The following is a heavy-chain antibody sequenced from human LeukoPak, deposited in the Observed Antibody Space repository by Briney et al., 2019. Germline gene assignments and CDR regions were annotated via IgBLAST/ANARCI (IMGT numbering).Heavy chain of an antibody. J-gene: IGHJ3*02. D-gene: IGHD1-26*01. V-gene: IGHV3-23*01. CDR1: GFTFSAFA. CDR2: ISGGGTT. CDR3: ARVGGTNVFDI. Sequence: GGSLRLSCAASGFTFSAFAMGWVRQVPEKGLEWVSYISGGGTTYYRDSVKGRFTISRDNSKNTLYLQMGSLRVEDMAVYYCARVGGTNVFDIWGQGTMVTVSS.